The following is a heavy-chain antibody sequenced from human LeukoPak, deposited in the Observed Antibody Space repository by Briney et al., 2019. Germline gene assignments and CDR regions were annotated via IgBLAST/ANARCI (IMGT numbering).Heavy chain of an antibody. J-gene: IGHJ4*02. Sequence: GGSLRLSCAASGFTFSTYWMTWVRQAPGKGLEWVASLNQDGSEKYYVDSVKGRFTISRDNAQKSLYLEMKSLSAKDTAVYYCASAVTSTEGYWGQGTLVTVSS. CDR2: LNQDGSEK. V-gene: IGHV3-7*03. CDR3: ASAVTSTEGY. CDR1: GFTFSTYW.